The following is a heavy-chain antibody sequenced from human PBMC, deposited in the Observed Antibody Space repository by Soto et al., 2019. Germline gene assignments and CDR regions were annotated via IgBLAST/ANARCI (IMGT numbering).Heavy chain of an antibody. Sequence: PGGSLRLSCAVSGFNFSNYNMNWVRQAPGKGLEWVSSIGSSTPYIYYADSVKGRFAISRDNAKNSLFLQMNSLRAEDTAVYYCARDYDGSEYYEPFDMWGQGTLVTVSS. CDR2: IGSSTPYI. V-gene: IGHV3-21*01. CDR3: ARDYDGSEYYEPFDM. D-gene: IGHD3-22*01. J-gene: IGHJ3*02. CDR1: GFNFSNYN.